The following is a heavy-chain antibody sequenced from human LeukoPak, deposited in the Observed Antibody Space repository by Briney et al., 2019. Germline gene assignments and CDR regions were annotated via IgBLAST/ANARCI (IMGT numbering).Heavy chain of an antibody. CDR1: GFTFSNYW. Sequence: GGSLRLSCAASGFTFSNYWMSWVRQAPGKGLEWVANIKQDGSEKYYVDSVKGRFTISRDNAKNSLYLQMISLRAEDAAVYYCARGGAPYCSSTSCYEDRFDPWGQGTLVTVSS. V-gene: IGHV3-7*05. CDR2: IKQDGSEK. CDR3: ARGGAPYCSSTSCYEDRFDP. D-gene: IGHD2-2*01. J-gene: IGHJ5*02.